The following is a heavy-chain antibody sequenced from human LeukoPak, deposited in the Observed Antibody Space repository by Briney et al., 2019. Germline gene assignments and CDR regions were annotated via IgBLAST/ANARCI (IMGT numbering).Heavy chain of an antibody. CDR3: VSPRGFSYGYFDY. J-gene: IGHJ4*02. CDR2: IYYSKNT. Sequence: SETLSLTCTVSGGSISSSSAYWGWIRQPPGKGLEWIGSIYYSKNTYYNPSLKSRVTISADTSKNQFSLTLGSVSATGTAVYYCVSPRGFSYGYFDYWGQGTLVTVSS. D-gene: IGHD5-18*01. CDR1: GGSISSSSAY. V-gene: IGHV4-39*01.